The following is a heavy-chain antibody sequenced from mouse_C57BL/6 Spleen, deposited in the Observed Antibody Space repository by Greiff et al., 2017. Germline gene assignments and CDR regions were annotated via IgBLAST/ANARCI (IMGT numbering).Heavy chain of an antibody. CDR1: GYTFTSYT. CDR2: INPSSGYT. J-gene: IGHJ1*03. V-gene: IGHV1-4*01. CDR3: ARGITTVVEYFDV. Sequence: LVESGAELARPGASVKMSCKASGYTFTSYTMHWVKQRPGQGLEWIGYINPSSGYTKYNQKFKDKATLTADKSSSTAYMQLSSLTSEDSAVYYCARGITTVVEYFDVWGTGTTVTVSS. D-gene: IGHD1-1*01.